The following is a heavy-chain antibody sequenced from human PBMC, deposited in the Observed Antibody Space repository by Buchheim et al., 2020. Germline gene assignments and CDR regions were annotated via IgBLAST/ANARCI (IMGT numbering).Heavy chain of an antibody. CDR2: ISYDGSNK. D-gene: IGHD6-13*01. CDR1: GFTFSSYG. CDR3: AKARSPIAAAGTSPLAV. J-gene: IGHJ6*02. V-gene: IGHV3-30*18. Sequence: QVQLVESGGGVVQPGRSLRLSCAASGFTFSSYGMHWVRQAPGKGLEWVAVISYDGSNKYYADSVKRRFTLPRDNSKNTLYLQMNSLRAEDTAVYYCAKARSPIAAAGTSPLAVWGQGTT.